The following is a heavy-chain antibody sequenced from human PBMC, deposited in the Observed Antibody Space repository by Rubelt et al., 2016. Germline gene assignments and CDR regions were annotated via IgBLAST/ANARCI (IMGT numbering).Heavy chain of an antibody. D-gene: IGHD5-18*01. CDR3: ARAHGYSYGPLDY. J-gene: IGHJ4*02. CDR1: GYTLTELS. Sequence: QVQLVQSGAEVKKPGASVKVSCKVSGYTLTELSMHWVRQAPGKGLEWMGWINTNTGNPTFAQGFTGRFVFSLDTSVSTAYLQISSLKAEDTAVYYCARAHGYSYGPLDYWGQGTLVTVSS. CDR2: INTNTGNP. V-gene: IGHV7-4-1*02.